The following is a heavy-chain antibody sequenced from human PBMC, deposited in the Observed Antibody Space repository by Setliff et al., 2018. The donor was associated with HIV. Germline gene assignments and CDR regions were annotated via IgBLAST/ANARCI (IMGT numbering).Heavy chain of an antibody. CDR2: MFYSGST. CDR3: ARSYCSSTSCSYYFDY. J-gene: IGHJ4*02. D-gene: IGHD2-2*01. Sequence: SETLSLTCTISGGSISSYYWNWIRQPPGKGLEWIGNMFYSGSTNYNPSLKSRVTMSVDTSNNQFSLKLSSVTAADTAVYHCARSYCSSTSCSYYFDYWGQGTLVTVSS. CDR1: GGSISSYY. V-gene: IGHV4-59*01.